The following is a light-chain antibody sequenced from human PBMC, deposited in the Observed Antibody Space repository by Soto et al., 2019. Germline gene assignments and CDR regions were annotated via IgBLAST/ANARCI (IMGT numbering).Light chain of an antibody. V-gene: IGKV3-20*01. CDR1: QSMTTK. Sequence: EIVMTQSPATLCVSPGEGVTLSCRASQSMTTKLAWYQQKPGQAPRLLIYGASSRATGIPDRFSGSGSGTDFTLTISRLEPEDFAVYYCQQYGSSPTFGQGTKVDIK. CDR3: QQYGSSPT. J-gene: IGKJ1*01. CDR2: GAS.